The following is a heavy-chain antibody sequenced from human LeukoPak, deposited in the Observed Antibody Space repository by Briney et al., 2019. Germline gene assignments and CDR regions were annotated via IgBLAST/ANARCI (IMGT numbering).Heavy chain of an antibody. Sequence: SETLSLTCTVSGGSMSSQYWSWIRQSPGKGLEWIGYISHSGYTSYSPSLNSRVTISIDTSNNQFSLNLNSVTTADSAIYYCARDGYTNWYYYMDVWGMGTTVTVSS. V-gene: IGHV4-59*11. D-gene: IGHD5-24*01. CDR2: ISHSGYT. J-gene: IGHJ6*03. CDR3: ARDGYTNWYYYMDV. CDR1: GGSMSSQY.